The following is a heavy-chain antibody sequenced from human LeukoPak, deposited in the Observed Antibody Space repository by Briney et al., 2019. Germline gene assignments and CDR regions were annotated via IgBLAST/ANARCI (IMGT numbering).Heavy chain of an antibody. V-gene: IGHV3-30*04. CDR3: AREGEALDY. D-gene: IGHD3-10*01. CDR1: GFTFRSYA. Sequence: TGGSLRLSCAVSGFTFRSYAIHWGRQTPGKGLEWVAIISYDGGEKYYAGSVKGRFSISRDNSKNTLYLQMNSLRTEDTALYYCAREGEALDYWGQGTLVTVSS. J-gene: IGHJ4*02. CDR2: ISYDGGEK.